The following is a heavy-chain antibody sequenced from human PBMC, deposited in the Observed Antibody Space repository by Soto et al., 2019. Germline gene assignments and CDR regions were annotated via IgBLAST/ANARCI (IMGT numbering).Heavy chain of an antibody. Sequence: SETLSLTCTVSGGSISSGDYYWSWIRQPPGKGLEWIGYIYYSGSTYYNPSLKSRVTISVDTSKNQFSLKLSSVTAADTAVYYCARCTIAAAGYVVYNWFDPWGQGTLVTVSS. J-gene: IGHJ5*02. CDR3: ARCTIAAAGYVVYNWFDP. CDR1: GGSISSGDYY. CDR2: IYYSGST. D-gene: IGHD6-13*01. V-gene: IGHV4-30-4*01.